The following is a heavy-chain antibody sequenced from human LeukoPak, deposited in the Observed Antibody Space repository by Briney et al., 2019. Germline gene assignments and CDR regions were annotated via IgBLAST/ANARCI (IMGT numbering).Heavy chain of an antibody. V-gene: IGHV3-43*02. CDR3: AKDIGYCSSTSCYAPYFDY. Sequence: PGGSLRLSCAASGFTFDDYAMHWVRHAPGKGLEWVSLISGDGGSTYYADSVKGRFTISRDNSKNSLYLQMNSLRTEDTALYYCAKDIGYCSSTSCYAPYFDYWGQGTLVTVSS. J-gene: IGHJ4*02. D-gene: IGHD2-2*03. CDR1: GFTFDDYA. CDR2: ISGDGGST.